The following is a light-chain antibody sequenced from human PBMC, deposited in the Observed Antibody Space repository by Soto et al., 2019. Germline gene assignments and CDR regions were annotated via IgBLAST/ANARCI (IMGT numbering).Light chain of an antibody. CDR2: GAS. Sequence: EVLLTQSPATLSLCPGERATLSCRASQSVSINYLAWYQQKPGQAPRLLIYGASSRATGIPDRFSGSGSGTDFTLTIRRLEPEDFAVYYCQQYGSSYPWTFGQGTKVDIK. J-gene: IGKJ1*01. CDR3: QQYGSSYPWT. CDR1: QSVSINY. V-gene: IGKV3-20*01.